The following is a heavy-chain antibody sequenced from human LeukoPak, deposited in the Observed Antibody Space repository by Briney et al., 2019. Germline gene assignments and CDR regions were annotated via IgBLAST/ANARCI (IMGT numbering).Heavy chain of an antibody. Sequence: SETLSLTCTVSGGSISSGNYYWSWIRQPAGKGLEWIGHIYTSGSTNYNPSLKSRVTISVDTSKNQFSLKLSSVTAADTAVYYCAREYSSSWFGRYYNYMDVWGKGTTVTVSS. D-gene: IGHD6-6*01. J-gene: IGHJ6*03. V-gene: IGHV4-61*09. CDR2: IYTSGST. CDR1: GGSISSGNYY. CDR3: AREYSSSWFGRYYNYMDV.